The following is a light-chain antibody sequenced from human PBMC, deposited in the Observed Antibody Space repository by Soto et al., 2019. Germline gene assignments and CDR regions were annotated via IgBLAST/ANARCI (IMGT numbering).Light chain of an antibody. V-gene: IGLV1-47*02. Sequence: QSVLAQPPSASGTPGQRVTISCSGSSSDIGSNQVYWHQQFLGTAPRLLIYSSNQRPSGVPDRFSGSKSGTSASLAISGLRSDDEADYFCAAWDDSLSGWVFGAGTKVTVL. CDR2: SSN. CDR1: SSDIGSNQ. J-gene: IGLJ3*02. CDR3: AAWDDSLSGWV.